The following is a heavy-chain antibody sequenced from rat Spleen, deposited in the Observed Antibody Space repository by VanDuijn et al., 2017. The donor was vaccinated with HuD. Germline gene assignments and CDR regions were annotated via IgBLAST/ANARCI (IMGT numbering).Heavy chain of an antibody. J-gene: IGHJ2*01. D-gene: IGHD1-11*01. CDR2: ITNTGRST. CDR3: TRGLGGGYYFDY. V-gene: IGHV5-31*01. Sequence: EVQLVESGEGLVQPGGSMHLSCAASGFTFNNYWMTWIRQAPGKGLEWVASITNTGRSTYYPDSVRGRFAISRDTAENTLYLQMSSLRSEDTATYYCTRGLGGGYYFDYWGQGVMVTVSS. CDR1: GFTFNNYW.